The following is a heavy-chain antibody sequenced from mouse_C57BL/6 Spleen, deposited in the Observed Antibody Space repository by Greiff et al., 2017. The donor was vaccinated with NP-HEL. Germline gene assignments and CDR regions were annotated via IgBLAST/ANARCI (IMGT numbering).Heavy chain of an antibody. CDR3: ARSFTTVVAKAMDY. V-gene: IGHV1-64*01. J-gene: IGHJ4*01. Sequence: QVQLQQSGAELVKPGASVKLSCKASGYTFTSYWMHWVKQRPGQGLEWIGMIHPNSGSTNYNEKFKSKATLTVDKSSSTAYMQLSSLTSEDSAVYYCARSFTTVVAKAMDYWGQGTSVTVSS. CDR2: IHPNSGST. CDR1: GYTFTSYW. D-gene: IGHD1-1*01.